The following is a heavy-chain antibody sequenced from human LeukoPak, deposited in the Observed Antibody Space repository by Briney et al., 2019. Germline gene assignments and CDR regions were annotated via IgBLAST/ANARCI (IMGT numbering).Heavy chain of an antibody. D-gene: IGHD1-26*01. CDR1: GGSISSYY. CDR3: AAVAVGAITRAFDI. V-gene: IGHV4-4*07. Sequence: PSETLSLTCTVSGGSISSYYWSWIRQPAGKGLEWIGRIYSSGGASYNPSLKSRVTMSVDTSESQISLKLSSVTAADTAVYFCAAVAVGAITRAFDIWGQGTVVAVSS. J-gene: IGHJ3*02. CDR2: IYSSGGA.